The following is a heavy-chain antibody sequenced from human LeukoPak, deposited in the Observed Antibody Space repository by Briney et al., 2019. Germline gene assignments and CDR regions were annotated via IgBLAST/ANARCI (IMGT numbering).Heavy chain of an antibody. CDR3: ARVAVPREYYMDV. J-gene: IGHJ6*03. D-gene: IGHD1-26*01. V-gene: IGHV1-69*05. CDR1: GGTFSSYA. CDR2: IIPIFGTA. Sequence: GASVRVSCKASGGTFSSYAISWVRQAPGQGLEWMGGIIPIFGTANYAQKFQGRVTITTDESTSTAYMELSSLRSEDTAVYYCARVAVPREYYMDVWGKGTTVTVSS.